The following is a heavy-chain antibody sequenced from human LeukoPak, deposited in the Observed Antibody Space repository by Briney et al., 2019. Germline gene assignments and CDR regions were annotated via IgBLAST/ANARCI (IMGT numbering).Heavy chain of an antibody. CDR1: GASISSVGYY. CDR2: ISTSGNT. CDR3: ATYSIFGVLDFDY. J-gene: IGHJ4*02. D-gene: IGHD3-3*01. V-gene: IGHV4-61*02. Sequence: SQTLSLTCTVSGASISSVGYYWSWIRQPAGKGLEWIGRISTSGNTNYNPSLKSRVTVSVDTSKIQFSLKLSSVTAADTAVYYCATYSIFGVLDFDYWGQGTLVTVSS.